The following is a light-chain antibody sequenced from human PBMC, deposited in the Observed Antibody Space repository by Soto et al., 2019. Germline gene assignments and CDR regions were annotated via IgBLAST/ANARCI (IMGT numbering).Light chain of an antibody. Sequence: QSALTQPASVSGSPGQSITISCTGTSSDIGTYNYVSWFQQHPGKSPKLMIYEVTTRPSGVSDRFSGSKSGNTASLTISGLQTEDEADYYCRSYSSSSPHRGFGAGTKLTVL. V-gene: IGLV2-14*01. CDR1: SSDIGTYNY. CDR3: RSYSSSSPHRG. CDR2: EVT. J-gene: IGLJ2*01.